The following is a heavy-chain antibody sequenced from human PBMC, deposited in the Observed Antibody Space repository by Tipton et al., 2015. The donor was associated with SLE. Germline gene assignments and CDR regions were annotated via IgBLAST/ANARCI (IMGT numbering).Heavy chain of an antibody. J-gene: IGHJ6*02. CDR3: ARDGTYYDILTGVPLYYFYGMDV. Sequence: TLSLTCAVYGGSFSGYYWSWIRQPPGKGLEWIGEINHSGSTNYNPSLKSRVTISVDTSKNQFSLKLSSVTAADTAVYYCARDGTYYDILTGVPLYYFYGMDVWGQGTTVTVSS. CDR2: INHSGST. CDR1: GGSFSGYY. V-gene: IGHV4-34*01. D-gene: IGHD3-9*01.